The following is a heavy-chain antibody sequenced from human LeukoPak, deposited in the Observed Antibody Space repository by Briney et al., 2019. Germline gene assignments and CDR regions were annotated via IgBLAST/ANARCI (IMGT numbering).Heavy chain of an antibody. CDR3: ANSYSSSSAFYFDY. CDR2: ISDSGSNT. J-gene: IGHJ4*02. D-gene: IGHD6-6*01. CDR1: GFSFNTYS. Sequence: PGGSLRLSCEASGFSFNTYSMNWVRQTPGQGLEWVSSISDSGSNTYYADSVTGRFTISRDNSKNTVYLQLNSLRAEDTAIYYCANSYSSSSAFYFDYWGQGTLVTVSS. V-gene: IGHV3-23*01.